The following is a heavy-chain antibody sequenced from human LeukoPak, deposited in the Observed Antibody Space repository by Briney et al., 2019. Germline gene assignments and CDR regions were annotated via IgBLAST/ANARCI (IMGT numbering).Heavy chain of an antibody. V-gene: IGHV3-23*01. D-gene: IGHD5-18*01. CDR1: GFSFSSFA. CDR2: ISGSGGST. Sequence: GGSLRLSCLASGFSFSSFAMSWVRQAPGKGLEWVSAISGSGGSTYYADSVRGRFTISRDNSRSTLYLQMNTLRVDDTAVYYCVRDLQGREATAMGDYWGQGARVIVSS. CDR3: VRDLQGREATAMGDY. J-gene: IGHJ4*02.